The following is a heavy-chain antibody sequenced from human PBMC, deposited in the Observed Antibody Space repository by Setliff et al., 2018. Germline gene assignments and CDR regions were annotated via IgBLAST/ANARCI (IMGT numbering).Heavy chain of an antibody. J-gene: IGHJ4*02. CDR1: DGSISNSNYY. D-gene: IGHD3-22*01. CDR2: IYYSGST. V-gene: IGHV4-39*01. CDR3: ARRDSTGYYGYSFDF. Sequence: SETLSLTCTVSDGSISNSNYYWGWIRQPPWKGLEWIGTIYYSGSTYYNPSLKSRVTISVDMSKNQFSLKLRSVTAADMAVYSCARRDSTGYYGYSFDFWGQG.